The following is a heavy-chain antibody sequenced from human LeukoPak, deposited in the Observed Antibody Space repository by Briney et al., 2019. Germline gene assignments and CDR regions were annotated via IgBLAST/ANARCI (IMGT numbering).Heavy chain of an antibody. D-gene: IGHD3-9*01. CDR2: ISGSGGST. CDR3: AKYYDILTGYYTGNWFDP. J-gene: IGHJ5*02. V-gene: IGHV3-23*01. Sequence: GGTLRLSCAASGFTFSSYGMSWVRQAPGKGLEWVSAISGSGGSTYYADSVKGRFTISRDNSKNTLYLQMNSLRAEDTAVYYCAKYYDILTGYYTGNWFDPWGQGTLVAVSS. CDR1: GFTFSSYG.